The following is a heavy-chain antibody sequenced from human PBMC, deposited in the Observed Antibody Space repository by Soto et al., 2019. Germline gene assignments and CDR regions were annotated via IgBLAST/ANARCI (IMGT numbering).Heavy chain of an antibody. J-gene: IGHJ6*02. CDR2: MIPNFGRA. CDR3: ARDQYYDILTGLDV. V-gene: IGHV1-69*13. CDR1: GGTFSSYA. Sequence: ASVKVSCKASGGTFSSYAISWVRQAPGQGLEWMGVMIPNFGRANYAQKFQGRVTSTADESTTTAYMELSSLRSEDTAVYYCARDQYYDILTGLDVWGQGTTVTVSS. D-gene: IGHD3-9*01.